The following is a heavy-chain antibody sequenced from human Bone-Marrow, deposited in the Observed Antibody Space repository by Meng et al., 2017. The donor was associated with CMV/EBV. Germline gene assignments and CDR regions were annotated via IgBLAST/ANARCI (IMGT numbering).Heavy chain of an antibody. CDR1: GGSFSGYY. V-gene: IGHV3-7*01. Sequence: ETLSLTCAVYGGSFSGYYWSWVRQAPGKGLEWVANIKQDGSEKYYVDSVKGRFTISRDNAKNSLYLQMNSLRAEDTAVYYCARDSGLQYSNYLYYYYYGMAVWGQGNTVTVYS. J-gene: IGHJ6*02. CDR3: ARDSGLQYSNYLYYYYYGMAV. D-gene: IGHD4-11*01. CDR2: IKQDGSEK.